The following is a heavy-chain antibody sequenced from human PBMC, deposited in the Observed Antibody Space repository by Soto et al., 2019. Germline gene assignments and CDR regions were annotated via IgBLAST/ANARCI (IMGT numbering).Heavy chain of an antibody. CDR3: AKGAPRGYDTTGHQGDY. CDR2: IKSKTDGGTT. Sequence: ESGGGLVKPGGSLRLSCAASGFTFSNAWMSWVRQAPGKGLEWVGRIKSKTDGGTTDYAAPVKGRFTISRDDSKNTMYLQMNSLRADDTAVYYCAKGAPRGYDTTGHQGDYWGQGTLVTVSS. CDR1: GFTFSNAW. V-gene: IGHV3-15*01. J-gene: IGHJ4*02. D-gene: IGHD3-22*01.